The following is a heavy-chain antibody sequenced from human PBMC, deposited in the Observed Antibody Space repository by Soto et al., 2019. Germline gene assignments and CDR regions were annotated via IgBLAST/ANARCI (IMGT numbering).Heavy chain of an antibody. V-gene: IGHV4-31*03. Sequence: PSETLSLTCTFSCGSISSGGYYWSWIRQHPGKGLEWIGYIYYSGSTYYNPSLKSRVTISVDTSKNQFSLKLSSVTAADTAVYYCARDSRFRLDGMDVWGQGTTVTVSS. J-gene: IGHJ6*02. CDR1: CGSISSGGYY. CDR2: IYYSGST. CDR3: ARDSRFRLDGMDV. D-gene: IGHD3-10*01.